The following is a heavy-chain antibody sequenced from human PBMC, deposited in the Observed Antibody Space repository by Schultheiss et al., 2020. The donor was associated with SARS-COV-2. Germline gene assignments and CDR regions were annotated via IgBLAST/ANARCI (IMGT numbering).Heavy chain of an antibody. Sequence: GESLKISCTASGFTFGDYAMNWVRQAPGKGLEWVGRIKSKVDGGTTDYAAPVKGRFTISRDDSKNTLFLQASSLKIEDTGVYYCTTDSAVTTASDYWGQGTLVTVSS. J-gene: IGHJ4*02. CDR1: GFTFGDYA. CDR2: IKSKVDGGTT. D-gene: IGHD4-17*01. V-gene: IGHV3-15*01. CDR3: TTDSAVTTASDY.